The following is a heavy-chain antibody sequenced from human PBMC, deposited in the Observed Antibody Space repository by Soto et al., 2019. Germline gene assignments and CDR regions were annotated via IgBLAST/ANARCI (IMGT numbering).Heavy chain of an antibody. V-gene: IGHV3-23*01. D-gene: IGHD6-6*01. Sequence: EVQLLESGGGLVQPGGSLRLSCAASGFTFSSYAMSWVRQAPGKGLEWVSAISGSGGSTYYADSVKGRFTISRDNSKNALYRQMNSLRAEDTAVYYCAKREIAARFWYFDLWGRGTLVTVSS. J-gene: IGHJ2*01. CDR3: AKREIAARFWYFDL. CDR1: GFTFSSYA. CDR2: ISGSGGST.